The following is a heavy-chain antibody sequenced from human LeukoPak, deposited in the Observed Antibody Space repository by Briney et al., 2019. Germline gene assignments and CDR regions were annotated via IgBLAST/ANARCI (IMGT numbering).Heavy chain of an antibody. CDR1: GGSISGHY. V-gene: IGHV4-59*08. CDR3: ARHHNGGTHPLDH. D-gene: IGHD4-23*01. CDR2: IYYSGTT. Sequence: SETLSLTCTVSGGSISGHYWSWIRQPPGKGLEWIAYIYYSGTTNYNPSLKSRVTISVDTSKNQFSLKLSSVTAADTAVYYCARHHNGGTHPLDHWGQGTLVTVSS. J-gene: IGHJ4*02.